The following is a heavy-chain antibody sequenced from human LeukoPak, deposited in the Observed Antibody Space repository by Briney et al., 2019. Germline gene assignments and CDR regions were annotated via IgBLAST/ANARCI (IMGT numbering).Heavy chain of an antibody. CDR2: IYYSGST. D-gene: IGHD4-11*01. V-gene: IGHV4-59*08. Sequence: PSETLSLTCTVSGGSISSYYWSWIRQPPGKGLEWIGYIYYSGSTNYNPSLKSRVTISVDTSKNQFSLKLSSVTAADTAVYYCAGSYDYLSWFDPWGQGTLVTVSS. J-gene: IGHJ5*02. CDR3: AGSYDYLSWFDP. CDR1: GGSISSYY.